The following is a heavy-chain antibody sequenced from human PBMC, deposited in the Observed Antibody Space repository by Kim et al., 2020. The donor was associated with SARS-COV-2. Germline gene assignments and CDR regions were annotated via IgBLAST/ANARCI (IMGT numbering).Heavy chain of an antibody. CDR3: ARDFPHLVLDP. J-gene: IGHJ5*02. CDR2: IDTNTGKL. CDR1: GYTFTTYA. Sequence: ASVKVSCKASGYTFTTYAMNWVRQAPGQGLEWMGWIDTNTGKLTYAQGFTGRFVFSLDTSVSTAYLQISSLKAEDTAVYYCARDFPHLVLDPWGQGTLVTVSS. V-gene: IGHV7-4-1*02.